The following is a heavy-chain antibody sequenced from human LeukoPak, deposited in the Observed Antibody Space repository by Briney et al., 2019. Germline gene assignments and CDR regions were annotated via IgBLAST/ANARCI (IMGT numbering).Heavy chain of an antibody. CDR2: ISGSGGST. D-gene: IGHD6-13*01. CDR3: AKDGAGYSSSWYRTYFDY. V-gene: IGHV3-23*01. Sequence: PGGSLRLSCAASGFTFSSYAMNWVRQAPGKGLEWVSVISGSGGSTYNADSVKGRFTISRDNSKNTLYLQMNSLRAEDTAVYYCAKDGAGYSSSWYRTYFDYWGQGTLVTVSS. J-gene: IGHJ4*02. CDR1: GFTFSSYA.